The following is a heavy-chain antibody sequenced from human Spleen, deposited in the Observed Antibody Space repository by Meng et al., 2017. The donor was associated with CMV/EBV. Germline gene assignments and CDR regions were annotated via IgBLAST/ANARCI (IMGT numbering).Heavy chain of an antibody. D-gene: IGHD6-6*01. CDR2: LYSGGST. CDR3: ARARAARHFDY. V-gene: IGHV3-66*02. Sequence: GESLKISCAASNFTVNTNYMTWVRQAPGKGLEWVSLLYSGGSTYYADSVKGRFTISRDNSKNTLYLQMNSLRAEDTAVYYCARARAARHFDYWGQGTLVTVSS. J-gene: IGHJ4*02. CDR1: NFTVNTNY.